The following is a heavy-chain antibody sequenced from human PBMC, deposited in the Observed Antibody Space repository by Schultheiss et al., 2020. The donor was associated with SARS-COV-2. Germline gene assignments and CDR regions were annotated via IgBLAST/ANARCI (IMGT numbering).Heavy chain of an antibody. D-gene: IGHD1-26*01. CDR1: GYTFTGYY. V-gene: IGHV1-2*02. Sequence: ASVKVSCKASGYTFTGYYMHWVRQAPGQGLEWMGWINPNSGGTNYAQKFQGRVTITADKSTSTAYMELSSLRSEDTAVYYCARSSWELHADFDYWGQGTLVTVSS. CDR3: ARSSWELHADFDY. CDR2: INPNSGGT. J-gene: IGHJ4*02.